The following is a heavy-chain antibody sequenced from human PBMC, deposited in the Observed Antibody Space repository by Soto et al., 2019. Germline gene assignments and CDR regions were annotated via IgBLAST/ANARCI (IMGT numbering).Heavy chain of an antibody. CDR2: INPSGGST. J-gene: IGHJ5*02. CDR3: ARDLAVAGIHWFDP. V-gene: IGHV1-46*01. D-gene: IGHD6-19*01. CDR1: GYTFTSYY. Sequence: ASVKVSCKASGYTFTSYYMHWVRQAPGQGLEWMGIINPSGGSTSYAQKFQGRVTMTRDTSTSTAYMELRSLRSDDTAVYYCARDLAVAGIHWFDPWGQGTLVTVSS.